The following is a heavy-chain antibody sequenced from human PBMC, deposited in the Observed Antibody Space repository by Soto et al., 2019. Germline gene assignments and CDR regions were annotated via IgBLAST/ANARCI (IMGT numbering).Heavy chain of an antibody. D-gene: IGHD1-1*01. J-gene: IGHJ5*02. CDR1: GFTFSDYY. Sequence: QVQLVESGGGLVKSGGSLRLSCADSGFTFSDYYMSWIRQAPGKGLEWVSYISSSGSTIYYADSVKGRFTISRDNAKNSLYLQMNSLRAEDTAVYYCAREVYNWNDILSWFDPWGQGTLVTVSS. CDR3: AREVYNWNDILSWFDP. CDR2: ISSSGSTI. V-gene: IGHV3-11*01.